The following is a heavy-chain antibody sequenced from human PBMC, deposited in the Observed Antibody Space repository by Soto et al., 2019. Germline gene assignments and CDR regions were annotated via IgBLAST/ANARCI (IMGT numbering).Heavy chain of an antibody. Sequence: LGASLKISCKASGYSFTSYWIGCVRQMPGKGREWMGIIYPGESDTRYSPSCHGQVTISADKPISTPSLQSSSLKASDTAMYYRARPDDGDRNWGQGTLVTVSS. J-gene: IGHJ4*02. D-gene: IGHD1-1*01. CDR2: IYPGESDT. V-gene: IGHV5-51*01. CDR3: ARPDDGDRN. CDR1: GYSFTSYW.